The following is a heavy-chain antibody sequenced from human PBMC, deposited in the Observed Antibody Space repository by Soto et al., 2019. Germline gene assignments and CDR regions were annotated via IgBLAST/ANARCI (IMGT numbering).Heavy chain of an antibody. J-gene: IGHJ4*02. V-gene: IGHV5-10-1*01. Sequence: PGESLKISCKGSGYSFTSYWISWVRQMPGKGLEWMGRIDPSDSYTNYSPSFQGHVTISADKSISTAYLQMNSLNIEDSAVYYCSGAESPDTAYFSPYWGQGTPVTVSS. CDR1: GYSFTSYW. D-gene: IGHD1-26*01. CDR2: IDPSDSYT. CDR3: SGAESPDTAYFSPY.